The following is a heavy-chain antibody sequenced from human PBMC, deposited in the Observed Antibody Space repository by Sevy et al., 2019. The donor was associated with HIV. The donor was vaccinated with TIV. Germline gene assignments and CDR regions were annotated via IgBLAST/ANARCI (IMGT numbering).Heavy chain of an antibody. CDR1: GFTFSSFG. Sequence: GGSLRLSCAASGFTFSSFGMHWVRQAPGKGLEWVSFISYDGSNKKYADSVKGRLTVSRDKSKNTLYLQMNSLRVEDTAGYYCAKDLDXFDSSAGPSSLIYNYYYGLEDWGPGTTVTVSS. J-gene: IGHJ6*02. CDR3: AKDLDXFDSSAGPSSLIYNYYYGLED. D-gene: IGHD3-22*01. V-gene: IGHV3-30*18. CDR2: ISYDGSNK.